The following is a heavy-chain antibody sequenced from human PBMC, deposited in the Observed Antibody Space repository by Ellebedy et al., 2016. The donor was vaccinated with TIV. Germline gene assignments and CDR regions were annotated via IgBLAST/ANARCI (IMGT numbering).Heavy chain of an antibody. J-gene: IGHJ3*02. Sequence: SETLSLTXVVSGDSISTINYYWGWVRQPPGKGLEWIGSIYYSGSTYYNPSLRSRVAISVDTSKNQFSLKLNSVTAADTAVYYCARVRGDDYVWGSYRLHAFDIWGQGTMVTVSS. D-gene: IGHD3-16*02. CDR2: IYYSGST. V-gene: IGHV4-39*07. CDR1: GDSISTINYY. CDR3: ARVRGDDYVWGSYRLHAFDI.